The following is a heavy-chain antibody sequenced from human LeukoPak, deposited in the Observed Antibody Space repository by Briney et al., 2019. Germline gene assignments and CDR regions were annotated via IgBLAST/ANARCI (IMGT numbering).Heavy chain of an antibody. V-gene: IGHV3-7*03. J-gene: IGHJ4*02. CDR1: GFTFSNYW. CDR3: ARLGPSEDYFDY. Sequence: PGGSLRLSCAASGFTFSNYWMSWVRQAPGKGLEWVANIKQDGSEKYYVDSVKGRFTIPRDNAKNSLYLQMNSLRAEDTAVYYCARLGPSEDYFDYWGQGTLVSVSS. CDR2: IKQDGSEK.